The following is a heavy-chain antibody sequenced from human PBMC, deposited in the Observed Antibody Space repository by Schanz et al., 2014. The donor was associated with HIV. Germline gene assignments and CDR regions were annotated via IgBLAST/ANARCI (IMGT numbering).Heavy chain of an antibody. V-gene: IGHV3-30-3*01. Sequence: QVQLVESGGGLVKPGGSLRLSCAASGFTFSSYAMHWVRQAPGKGLEWVAVISYDGSNKYYADSVKGRFTISRDNSKNTLYLQMNSLRAEDTAVYYCARDLGIVVVPATGAGMDVWGQGTTVTVSS. CDR3: ARDLGIVVVPATGAGMDV. J-gene: IGHJ6*02. CDR1: GFTFSSYA. CDR2: ISYDGSNK. D-gene: IGHD2-2*01.